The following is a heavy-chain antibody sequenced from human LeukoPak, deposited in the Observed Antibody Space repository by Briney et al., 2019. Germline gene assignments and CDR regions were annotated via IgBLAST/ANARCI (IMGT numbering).Heavy chain of an antibody. V-gene: IGHV3-30-3*01. D-gene: IGHD4-17*01. CDR1: GFSFSYYA. J-gene: IGHJ4*02. Sequence: GGSLRLSCAASGFSFSYYAMHWVRQAPGKGLEWVAVISYDGSNKYYADSVKGRFTISRDNSKNTLYLQMNSLRAEDTAVYYCLKGVKGETTRDYWGQGTLVTVSS. CDR2: ISYDGSNK. CDR3: LKGVKGETTRDY.